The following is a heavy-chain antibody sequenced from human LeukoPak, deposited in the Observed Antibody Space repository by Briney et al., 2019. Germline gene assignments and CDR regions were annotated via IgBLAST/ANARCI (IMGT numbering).Heavy chain of an antibody. CDR2: IYYSGST. Sequence: PSETLSLTCTVSGGPISSYYWSWIRQPPGKGLEWIGYIYYSGSTNYNPSLKSRVTISVDTSKNQFSLKLSSVTAADTAVYYCARFSRTKNTAMTRYFDYWGQGTLVTVSS. V-gene: IGHV4-59*01. J-gene: IGHJ4*02. CDR3: ARFSRTKNTAMTRYFDY. D-gene: IGHD5-18*01. CDR1: GGPISSYY.